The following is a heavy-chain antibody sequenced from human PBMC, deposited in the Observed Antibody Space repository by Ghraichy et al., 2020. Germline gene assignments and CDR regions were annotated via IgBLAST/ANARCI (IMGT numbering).Heavy chain of an antibody. CDR1: GFSLSKSGVD. V-gene: IGHV2-5*01. Sequence: SGTTLVKPTQTLTLTCTFSGFSLSKSGVDVGWIRQSPGKALEWLALIYWNDDKRYSPSLRSRLTITKDTSKNQVVLTVTNMDPVDTATYYCARGVGPEVVTAVGSLDSFDIWGQGTTVTVSS. CDR2: IYWNDDK. J-gene: IGHJ3*02. D-gene: IGHD2-21*02. CDR3: ARGVGPEVVTAVGSLDSFDI.